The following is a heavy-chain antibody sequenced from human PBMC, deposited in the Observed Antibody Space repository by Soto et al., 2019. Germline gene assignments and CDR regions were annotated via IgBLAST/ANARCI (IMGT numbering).Heavy chain of an antibody. J-gene: IGHJ6*02. CDR3: ARDGFSSSWTNYYYYGLDV. D-gene: IGHD6-13*01. Sequence: GGSLRLSCAASGFTFTSYTMNWVRQAPGKGLEWVSSISSSSNYIYYADSVKGRFTISRDNAKNSLYLQMNSLRAEDTAVYYCARDGFSSSWTNYYYYGLDVWGQGTTVTVSS. CDR2: ISSSSNYI. CDR1: GFTFTSYT. V-gene: IGHV3-21*01.